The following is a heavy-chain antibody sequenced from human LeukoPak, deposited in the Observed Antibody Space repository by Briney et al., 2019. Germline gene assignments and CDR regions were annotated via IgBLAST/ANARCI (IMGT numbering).Heavy chain of an antibody. CDR2: IYYSGNT. V-gene: IGHV4-59*11. J-gene: IGHJ4*02. CDR1: TGSITGHY. D-gene: IGHD3-10*01. Sequence: SETLSLTCSVSTGSITGHYWSWVRQPPGKGLEWIGYIYYSGNTNYNPSLKSRVTISVDTSKNQFSLKLSSVTAADTAVYYCASGYGSGSYSLPPIDYWGQGTQVTVSS. CDR3: ASGYGSGSYSLPPIDY.